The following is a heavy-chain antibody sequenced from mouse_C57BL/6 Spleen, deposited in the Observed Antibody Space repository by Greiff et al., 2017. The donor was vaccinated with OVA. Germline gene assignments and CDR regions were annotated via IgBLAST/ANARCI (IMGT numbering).Heavy chain of an antibody. CDR2: IWTGGGT. Sequence: QVQLQQSGPGLVAPSQCLSITCTVSGFSLTSYAISWVRQPPGKGLEWLGVIWTGGGTNYNSALKSRLSISTDNSNMKVFLIMTNLQSDHTGSYYCARNGKIYDGYYSMDYWGQGTSVTVSS. CDR1: GFSLTSYA. J-gene: IGHJ4*01. CDR3: ARNGKIYDGYYSMDY. D-gene: IGHD2-3*01. V-gene: IGHV2-9-1*01.